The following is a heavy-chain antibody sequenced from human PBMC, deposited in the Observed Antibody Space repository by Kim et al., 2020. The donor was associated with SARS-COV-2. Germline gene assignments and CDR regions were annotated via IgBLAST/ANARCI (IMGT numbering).Heavy chain of an antibody. V-gene: IGHV3-7*03. D-gene: IGHD6-13*01. CDR2: IKYDGSVK. CDR1: GFPFSSSW. CDR3: ARDPPWQPE. J-gene: IGHJ4*02. Sequence: GGSLRLSCVGSGFPFSSSWMAWVRQAPGKGLEWVAKIKYDGSVKNYVDSVKGRFTISRDNARNALFLQMNSLRVDDTAVYYCARDPPWQPEWGQGTLVTVSS.